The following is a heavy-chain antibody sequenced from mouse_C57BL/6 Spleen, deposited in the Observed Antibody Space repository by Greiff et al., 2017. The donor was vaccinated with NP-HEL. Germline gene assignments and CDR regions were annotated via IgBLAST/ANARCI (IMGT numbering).Heavy chain of an antibody. V-gene: IGHV1-15*01. CDR3: TRTNWDGEDYFDY. D-gene: IGHD4-1*01. Sequence: VQLQQSGAELVRPGASVTLSCKASGYTFTDYEMHWVKQTPVHGLEWIGAIDPETGGTAYNQKFKGKAILTADKSSSTAYMELRSLTSEDSAVYYCTRTNWDGEDYFDYWGQGTTLTVSS. CDR1: GYTFTDYE. CDR2: IDPETGGT. J-gene: IGHJ2*01.